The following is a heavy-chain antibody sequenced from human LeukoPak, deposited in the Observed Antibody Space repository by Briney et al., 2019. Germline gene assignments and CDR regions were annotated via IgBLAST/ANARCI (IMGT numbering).Heavy chain of an antibody. V-gene: IGHV4-39*07. CDR2: IYYSGST. CDR1: GGSISSSSYY. CDR3: ARDTPTEGN. J-gene: IGHJ4*02. Sequence: SETLSLTCTVSGGSISSSSYYWGWIRQPPGKGLEWIGSIYYSGSTYYNPSLKSRVTISVDTSKNQFSLKLSSVTAADTAVYYCARDTPTEGNWGQGTLVTVSS.